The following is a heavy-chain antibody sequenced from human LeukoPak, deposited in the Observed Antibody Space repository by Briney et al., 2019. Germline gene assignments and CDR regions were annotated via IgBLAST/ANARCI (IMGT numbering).Heavy chain of an antibody. D-gene: IGHD5-18*01. Sequence: GGSLRLSCAASGFTFSSYSMNWVRQAPGKGLEWVSSISSSSSYIYYADSVKGRFTISRDNAKNSLYLQMNSLRAEDTAVYYCARDHRGDSSVIDYWGQGTLVTVSS. CDR2: ISSSSSYI. J-gene: IGHJ4*02. CDR3: ARDHRGDSSVIDY. CDR1: GFTFSSYS. V-gene: IGHV3-21*01.